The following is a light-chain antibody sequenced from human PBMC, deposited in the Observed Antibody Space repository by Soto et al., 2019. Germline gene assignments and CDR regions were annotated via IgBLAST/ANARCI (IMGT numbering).Light chain of an antibody. V-gene: IGLV2-23*02. Sequence: QSALTQPASVSGSPGQSITISCTGTSSDVGSYNLVSWYQQFPGKAPKLMIYEVARRPSGVSHRFSGSKSGSTASLTISGLQAEDEADYYCCSYAGTSTSVVFGGGTKVTVL. J-gene: IGLJ2*01. CDR3: CSYAGTSTSVV. CDR2: EVA. CDR1: SSDVGSYNL.